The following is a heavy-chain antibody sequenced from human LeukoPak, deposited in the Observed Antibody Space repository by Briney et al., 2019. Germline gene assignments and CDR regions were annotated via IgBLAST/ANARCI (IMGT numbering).Heavy chain of an antibody. V-gene: IGHV1-2*02. CDR1: GYTFTGYY. D-gene: IGHD1-26*01. CDR3: ARDPVGAPSNWFDP. CDR2: INPNSGGT. J-gene: IGHJ5*02. Sequence: ASVKVSCKASGYTFTGYYMHWVRQAPGQGLEWMGWINPNSGGTNYAQKFQGRVTMTRDTSISTAYMELSRLRSDDTAVYYCARDPVGAPSNWFDPWGQPTLVTVSS.